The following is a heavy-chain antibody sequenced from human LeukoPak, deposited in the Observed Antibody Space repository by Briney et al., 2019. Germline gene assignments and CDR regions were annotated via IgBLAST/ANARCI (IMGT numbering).Heavy chain of an antibody. V-gene: IGHV1-3*01. D-gene: IGHD1-14*01. Sequence: GASVKVSCKASGYTFTRYAMHWVRQAPGQRLEWMGWINAGNGNTKYSQKFQGRVTLTRDTSTSTVYMELSSLRSEDTAIYYCAKETPNTGWFDPWGQGTLVTVSS. CDR2: INAGNGNT. CDR1: GYTFTRYA. CDR3: AKETPNTGWFDP. J-gene: IGHJ5*02.